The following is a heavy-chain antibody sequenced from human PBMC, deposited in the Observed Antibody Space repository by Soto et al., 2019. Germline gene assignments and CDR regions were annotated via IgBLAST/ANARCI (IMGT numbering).Heavy chain of an antibody. V-gene: IGHV3-48*03. CDR3: AVFGVVIPFHH. CDR2: ITASGHNI. J-gene: IGHJ1*01. CDR1: GFIFSNYE. D-gene: IGHD3-3*01. Sequence: EVQLVESGGGLVQPGGSLRLSCIASGFIFSNYEMNWVRQAPGKGPEWVSYITASGHNIYYADSVEGRFTISRDSAKNSLYLQMNFLRAEDTAVYYCAVFGVVIPFHHWGQGALVTVSS.